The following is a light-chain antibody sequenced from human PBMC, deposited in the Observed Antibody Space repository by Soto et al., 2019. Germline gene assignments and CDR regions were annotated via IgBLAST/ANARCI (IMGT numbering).Light chain of an antibody. CDR3: QQYGRSPWT. Sequence: EIVLTQSPGTLSLSPGERATLSCRASRSVSSSYLAWYQQKPGQAPRLLIFDASSRATGISDRFSGSGSGTDFTLTISRLEPEDFAVYYCQQYGRSPWTFGQGTKVEVK. J-gene: IGKJ1*01. V-gene: IGKV3-20*01. CDR1: RSVSSSY. CDR2: DAS.